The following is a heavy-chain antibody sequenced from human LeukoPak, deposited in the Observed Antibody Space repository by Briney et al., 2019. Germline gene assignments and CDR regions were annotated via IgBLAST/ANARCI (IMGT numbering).Heavy chain of an antibody. V-gene: IGHV4-39*01. D-gene: IGHD5-18*01. CDR2: IYYSGST. J-gene: IGHJ4*02. Sequence: PSETLSLTCTVSGVSISSYYWGWIRQPPGKGLEWIGSIYYSGSTYYNPSLKSRVTISVDTSKNQFSLKLSSVTAADTAVYYCARLDTAGLIWGQGTLVTVSS. CDR3: ARLDTAGLI. CDR1: GVSISSYY.